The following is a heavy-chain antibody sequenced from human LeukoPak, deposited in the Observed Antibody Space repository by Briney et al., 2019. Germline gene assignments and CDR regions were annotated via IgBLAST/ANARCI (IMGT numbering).Heavy chain of an antibody. V-gene: IGHV3-7*01. D-gene: IGHD6-13*01. CDR2: IKQDGSEK. CDR3: ARVDSSSQDAFDI. J-gene: IGHJ3*02. Sequence: GGSLRLSCAASGFTFSSYWMSWVRQAPGKGLEWVANIKQDGSEKYYVDSVKGRFTISRDNAKNSLYLQMNSLRAEDTAVYYCARVDSSSQDAFDIWGQGTMVTVSS. CDR1: GFTFSSYW.